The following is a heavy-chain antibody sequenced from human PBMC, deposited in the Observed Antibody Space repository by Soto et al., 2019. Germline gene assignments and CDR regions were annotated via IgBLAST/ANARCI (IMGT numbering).Heavy chain of an antibody. J-gene: IGHJ4*02. CDR2: ISSSTTYI. Sequence: LRLSCAASGFTFSYYSMTWVRQSPGRGLEWVSSISSSTTYISYADSVRGRFTISRDNAKNSLYLQMSSLRADDTAVYYCARDPVGVDSTFFFDSWGQGTLVTVSS. CDR3: ARDPVGVDSTFFFDS. V-gene: IGHV3-21*01. CDR1: GFTFSYYS. D-gene: IGHD2-21*01.